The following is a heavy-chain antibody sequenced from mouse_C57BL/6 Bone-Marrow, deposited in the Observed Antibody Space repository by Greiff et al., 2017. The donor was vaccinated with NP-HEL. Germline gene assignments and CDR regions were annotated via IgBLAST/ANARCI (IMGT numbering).Heavy chain of an antibody. CDR2: INPNSGST. CDR1: GYTFTSYW. CDR3: ARASNYYAMDD. Sequence: QVQLQQPGAELVQPGASVKLSCKASGYTFTSYWMPWVKQRPGQGLEWIGTINPNSGSTNYTEKFKSKATLTVDKSSSTPYLQLSSLTSEDSAVYYWARASNYYAMDDWGQGTSVTVSS. J-gene: IGHJ4*01. V-gene: IGHV1-64*01. D-gene: IGHD2-5*01.